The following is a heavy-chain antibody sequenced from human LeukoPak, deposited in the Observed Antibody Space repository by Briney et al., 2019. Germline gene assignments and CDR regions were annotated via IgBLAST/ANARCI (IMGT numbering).Heavy chain of an antibody. J-gene: IGHJ4*02. CDR3: ARHGRLRTYYYGSGSYRPTAVYYFDY. CDR1: GGSFSGYY. CDR2: INHSGST. Sequence: SETLSLTCAVYGGSFSGYYWSWIRQPPGKGLEWIGEINHSGSTNYNPSLKSRVTISVDTSKNQFSLKLSSVTAADTAVYYCARHGRLRTYYYGSGSYRPTAVYYFDYWGQGTLVTVSS. D-gene: IGHD3-10*01. V-gene: IGHV4-34*01.